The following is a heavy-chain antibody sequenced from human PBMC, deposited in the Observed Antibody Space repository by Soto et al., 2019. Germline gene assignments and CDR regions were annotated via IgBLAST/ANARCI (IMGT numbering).Heavy chain of an antibody. CDR1: GFTFSSNG. Sequence: GGSLRLSCATSGFTFSSNGMSLVRQAPGKGLDWVSCISGSGRNTYYADSVKGRFTLSRDTSKNTLFLQINSLSAEDTAVYYCVRATYFSDSSGYTRCFDYWGQGTLVTVSS. J-gene: IGHJ4*02. D-gene: IGHD3-22*01. CDR2: ISGSGRNT. CDR3: VRATYFSDSSGYTRCFDY. V-gene: IGHV3-23*01.